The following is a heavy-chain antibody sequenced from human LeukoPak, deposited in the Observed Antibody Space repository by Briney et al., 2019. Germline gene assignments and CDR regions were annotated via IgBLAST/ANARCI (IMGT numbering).Heavy chain of an antibody. J-gene: IGHJ5*02. D-gene: IGHD3-9*01. Sequence: SAPLSLTCTVSGGSISYYYWTWIRQSPGKGLEWIGQIYYTGITYYNPSLKRRVTISVDTSRNQYSLNLTSVTAADTAVYYCARGGTYNDILSFDPWGQGTLVTVSS. CDR3: ARGGTYNDILSFDP. V-gene: IGHV4-59*07. CDR1: GGSISYYY. CDR2: IYYTGIT.